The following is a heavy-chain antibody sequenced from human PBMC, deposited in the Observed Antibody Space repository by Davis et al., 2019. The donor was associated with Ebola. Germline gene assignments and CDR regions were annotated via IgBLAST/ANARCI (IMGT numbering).Heavy chain of an antibody. CDR2: ISSDSDYI. Sequence: GESLKISCAASGFTFSTYSMSWVRQAPGKGLEWVSSISSDSDYIYYADSARGRFTISRDNAKNSLYLQMNSLRAEDTAVYYCAKGGSRDYWGQGTLVTVSS. D-gene: IGHD1-26*01. CDR1: GFTFSTYS. CDR3: AKGGSRDY. V-gene: IGHV3-21*01. J-gene: IGHJ4*02.